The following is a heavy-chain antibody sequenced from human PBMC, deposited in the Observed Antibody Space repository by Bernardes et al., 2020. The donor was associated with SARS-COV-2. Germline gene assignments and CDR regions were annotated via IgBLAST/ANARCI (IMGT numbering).Heavy chain of an antibody. J-gene: IGHJ4*02. V-gene: IGHV3-49*04. CDR2: IRSKPYSVTT. CDR1: GFTFANYA. Sequence: GGSLRLSCATSGFTFANYAMTWVRQAPGKGLEWVGVIRSKPYSVTTEYAASVKGRFIISRDDSKSFVYLQMNSLKIEDTAVYFCAGSFYAFYLDYWGQGTPVTVSS. D-gene: IGHD1-26*01. CDR3: AGSFYAFYLDY.